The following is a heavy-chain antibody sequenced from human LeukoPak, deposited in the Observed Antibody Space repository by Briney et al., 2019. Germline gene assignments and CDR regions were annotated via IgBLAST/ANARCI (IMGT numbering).Heavy chain of an antibody. CDR1: GGSISNYY. Sequence: SETLSLTCTVSGGSISNYYWSWIRQPAGKGLEWIGRISTGGSTNYNSSLKSRVTLSVATSKNQFSLKLSSVTAADTAVYYCARTIGLMVYAGMLDWFDPWGQGTLVTVSS. V-gene: IGHV4-4*07. CDR3: ARTIGLMVYAGMLDWFDP. CDR2: ISTGGST. J-gene: IGHJ5*02. D-gene: IGHD2-8*01.